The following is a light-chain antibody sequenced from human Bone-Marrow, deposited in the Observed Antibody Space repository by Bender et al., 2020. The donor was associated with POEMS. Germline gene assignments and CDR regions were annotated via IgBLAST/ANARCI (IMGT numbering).Light chain of an antibody. V-gene: IGLV3-1*01. J-gene: IGLJ1*01. Sequence: SYELTQPPSVSVSPGQTASITCSGDKLGNKYVCWYQQKPGQSPLLVIYQDTQRPSGVPDRFSGSRSGTLASLAITGLQAEDEADYYCQSYDSSLSGPYVFGAGTKVTVV. CDR1: KLGNKY. CDR2: QDT. CDR3: QSYDSSLSGPYV.